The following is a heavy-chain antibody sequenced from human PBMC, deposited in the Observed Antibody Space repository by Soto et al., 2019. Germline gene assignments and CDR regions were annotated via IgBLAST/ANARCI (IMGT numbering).Heavy chain of an antibody. CDR2: IYYSGST. V-gene: IGHV4-31*03. J-gene: IGHJ4*02. CDR3: ARDYDYYDSSGPLD. CDR1: VGSIISGGYY. D-gene: IGHD3-22*01. Sequence: TLSLTCTVSVGSIISGGYYWSWIRQHPGKGLEWIGYIYYSGSTYYNPSLKSRVTISVDTSKNQFSLKLSSVTAADTAVYYCARDYDYYDSSGPLDWGQGTLVTVSS.